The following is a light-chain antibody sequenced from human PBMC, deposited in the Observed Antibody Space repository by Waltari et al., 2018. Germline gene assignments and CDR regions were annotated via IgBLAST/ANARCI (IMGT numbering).Light chain of an antibody. V-gene: IGKV3-20*01. CDR2: GAS. CDR3: QHHATPPYT. J-gene: IGKJ2*01. Sequence: EIALRQSPDTLSLSPGDRATLSCMASQGVSSSSLVWFQQKPGQALRLLIYGASTRATGIPDRFSGSGSGADFTLTISRLEPEDFAVYYCQHHATPPYTFGQGTKLEIK. CDR1: QGVSSSS.